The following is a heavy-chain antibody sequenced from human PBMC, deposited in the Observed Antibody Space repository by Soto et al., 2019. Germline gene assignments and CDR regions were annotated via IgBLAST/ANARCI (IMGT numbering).Heavy chain of an antibody. V-gene: IGHV3-30*18. CDR1: GFTFSSHG. CDR2: TSNDGSIE. Sequence: QVQLVESGGGVVQPGRSLRLSCAASGFTFSSHGMHWVRQAPGKGLEWVAVTSNDGSIEYYVDSVKGRFTISRDNSKNTLFLQMNSLRAEDKAMYYCAKAGHCNSLDCRYHFDFWGKGTLVTVSS. D-gene: IGHD2-2*01. CDR3: AKAGHCNSLDCRYHFDF. J-gene: IGHJ4*02.